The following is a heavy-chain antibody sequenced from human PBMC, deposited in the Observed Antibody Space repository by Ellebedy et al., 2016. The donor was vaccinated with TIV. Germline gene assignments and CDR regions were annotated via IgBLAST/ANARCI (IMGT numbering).Heavy chain of an antibody. Sequence: GESLKISCAASGFTFSTYVIHWVRQAPGKGLEWVAHMWYDGNTKRYADSVKGRFTVSRDNAKNTLYLQMNSLRAEDTAVYYCARGGGCGSGDCWAFDYWGQGTLVTVSS. D-gene: IGHD2-21*02. V-gene: IGHV3-33*01. CDR3: ARGGGCGSGDCWAFDY. CDR2: MWYDGNTK. J-gene: IGHJ4*02. CDR1: GFTFSTYV.